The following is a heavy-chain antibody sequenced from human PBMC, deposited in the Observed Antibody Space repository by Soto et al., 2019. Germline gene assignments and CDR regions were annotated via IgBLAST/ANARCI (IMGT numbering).Heavy chain of an antibody. CDR3: ARDQLRGTGNDAFDI. V-gene: IGHV1-2*04. Sequence: QVQLVQSGAEVKKPGASVKSSCKASGYTLTGYSWHWVRQAPGQGLRWMGGFNPNSGGTNYAQKFQGWVTMTRDTSISTAYMELSRLRSDDTAVYYCARDQLRGTGNDAFDIWGQGTIVTVSS. CDR1: GYTLTGYS. J-gene: IGHJ3*02. CDR2: FNPNSGGT. D-gene: IGHD1-1*01.